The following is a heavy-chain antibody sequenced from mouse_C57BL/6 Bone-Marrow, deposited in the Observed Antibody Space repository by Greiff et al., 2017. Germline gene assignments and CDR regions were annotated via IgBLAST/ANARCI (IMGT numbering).Heavy chain of an antibody. D-gene: IGHD1-1*01. V-gene: IGHV3-6*01. CDR2: ISYDGSN. Sequence: EVKVEESGPGLVKPSQSLSLTCSVTGYSITSGYYWNWIRQFPGNKLEWMGYISYDGSNNYNPSLKNRISITRDTSKNQFFLKLNSVTTEDTDTYYCARDQVYYSGSSYIDYWGQGTTLTVSS. J-gene: IGHJ2*01. CDR3: ARDQVYYSGSSYIDY. CDR1: GYSITSGYY.